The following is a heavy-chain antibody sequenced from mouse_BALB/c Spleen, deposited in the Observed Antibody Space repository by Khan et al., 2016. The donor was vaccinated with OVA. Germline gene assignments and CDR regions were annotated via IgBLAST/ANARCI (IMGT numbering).Heavy chain of an antibody. CDR1: GFSLTGYG. D-gene: IGHD2-10*01. CDR3: ARAYYGNYREAMDY. V-gene: IGHV2-6-7*01. J-gene: IGHJ4*01. CDR2: IWGDGST. Sequence: VQLKESGPGLVAPSQSLSITCTVSGFSLTGYGVNWVRQPPGKGLEWLGMIWGDGSTDYNSALKSRLSISKDNSKRQVFLKMNSLQTDDTAMYYCARAYYGNYREAMDYWGQGTSVTVSS.